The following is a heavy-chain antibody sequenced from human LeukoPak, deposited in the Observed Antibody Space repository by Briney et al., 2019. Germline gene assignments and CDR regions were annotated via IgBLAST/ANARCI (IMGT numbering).Heavy chain of an antibody. D-gene: IGHD3-10*01. V-gene: IGHV4-61*02. J-gene: IGHJ5*02. CDR2: IYNTGST. CDR1: GGSISSSNYY. CDR3: ARSWGHYASPNNWFDP. Sequence: SETLSLTCTVSGGSISSSNYYWNWIRQPAGKGLEWIGRIYNTGSTNYNPSLRSRVTISVDMSKNQFSLKLSSVTAADTAMYYCARSWGHYASPNNWFDPWGQGALVTVSS.